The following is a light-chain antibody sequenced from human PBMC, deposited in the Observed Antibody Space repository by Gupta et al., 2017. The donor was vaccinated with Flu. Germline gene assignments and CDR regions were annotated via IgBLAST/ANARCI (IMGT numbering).Light chain of an antibody. Sequence: QSALTQPPSVSGSPGQSVTISCTGTSSDVGSYNRVSWYQQSPDTAPKLMIYEVSNRPSGVPDRFSGSKSGNTASLTISGLRAEDEADYYCSSYTSSSTYVFGTGTQVTVL. CDR1: SSDVGSYNR. V-gene: IGLV2-18*02. CDR3: SSYTSSSTYV. CDR2: EVS. J-gene: IGLJ1*01.